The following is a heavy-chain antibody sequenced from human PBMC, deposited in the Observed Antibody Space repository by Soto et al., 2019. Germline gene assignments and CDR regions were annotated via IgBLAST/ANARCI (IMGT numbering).Heavy chain of an antibody. CDR2: ISGSGGTT. J-gene: IGHJ4*02. CDR3: AKVGSGWNYFDC. Sequence: EVQLLESGGGLVQPGGSLRLSCAASGFTFSTYAMSWVRQAPGKGLEWVSGISGSGGTTYYADSLKGRFTISRDSSKNTLHLQMNSLRVEDTAVYYCAKVGSGWNYFDCWGQGTLVTVSS. V-gene: IGHV3-23*01. D-gene: IGHD6-19*01. CDR1: GFTFSTYA.